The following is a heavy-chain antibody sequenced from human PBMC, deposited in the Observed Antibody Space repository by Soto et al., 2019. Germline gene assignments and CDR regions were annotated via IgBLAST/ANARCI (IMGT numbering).Heavy chain of an antibody. CDR2: INPNSGGT. J-gene: IGHJ5*02. CDR3: ARESPYCSSTSCYTVSWFDP. D-gene: IGHD2-2*01. V-gene: IGHV1-2*02. Sequence: QVQLVQSGAEVKKPGASVKVSCKASGYTFTGYYMHWVRQAPGQGLEWMGWINPNSGGTNYAQKFQGRVTMTRDTSISTAYMELSRLTSDDTAVYYCARESPYCSSTSCYTVSWFDPWGQGTLVTVSS. CDR1: GYTFTGYY.